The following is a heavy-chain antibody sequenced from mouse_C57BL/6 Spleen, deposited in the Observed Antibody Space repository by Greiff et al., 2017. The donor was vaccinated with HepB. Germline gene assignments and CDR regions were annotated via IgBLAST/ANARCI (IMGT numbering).Heavy chain of an antibody. CDR1: GYSITSGYY. CDR2: ISYDGSN. V-gene: IGHV3-6*01. CDR3: ARDRVSYSYWYFDV. J-gene: IGHJ1*03. D-gene: IGHD2-12*01. Sequence: EVKLVESGPGLVKPSQSLSLTCSVTGYSITSGYYWNWIRQFPGNKLEWMGYISYDGSNNYNPSLKNRISITRDTSKNQFFLKLNSVTTEDTATYYCARDRVSYSYWYFDVWGTGTTVTVSS.